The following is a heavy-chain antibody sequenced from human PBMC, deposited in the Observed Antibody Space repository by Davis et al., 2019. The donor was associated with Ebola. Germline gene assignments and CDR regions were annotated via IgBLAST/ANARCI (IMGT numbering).Heavy chain of an antibody. CDR3: ARVGGNCYGY. J-gene: IGHJ4*02. CDR2: IKQDGSEK. CDR1: GFTFSSYW. D-gene: IGHD2-15*01. Sequence: GESLKIPCAAPGFTFSSYWMSWVRQAPGKGLEWVANIKQDGSEKYYVGSVKGRFTISRDNAKNSLSLEMNSLRAEDTAVYYCARVGGNCYGYWGQGALVSVSS. V-gene: IGHV3-7*01.